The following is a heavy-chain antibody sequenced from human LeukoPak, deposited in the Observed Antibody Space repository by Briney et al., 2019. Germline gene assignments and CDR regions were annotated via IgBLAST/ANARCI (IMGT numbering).Heavy chain of an antibody. D-gene: IGHD3-3*01. CDR1: GYTFTSYY. CDR3: ARDRRITIRNYYYYYGMDV. J-gene: IGHJ6*02. V-gene: IGHV1-46*01. CDR2: INPSGGST. Sequence: ASVKVSCKASGYTFTSYYMHWVRQAPGQGLEWMGIINPSGGSTSYAQKFQGRVTMTRDTSTSTVYMELSSLRSEDTAVYYCARDRRITIRNYYYYYGMDVWGQGTTVTVSS.